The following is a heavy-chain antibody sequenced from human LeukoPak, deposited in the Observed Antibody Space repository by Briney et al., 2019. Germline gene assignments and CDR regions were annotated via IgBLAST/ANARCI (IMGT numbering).Heavy chain of an antibody. V-gene: IGHV1-69*06. Sequence: GASVKVSCKASGGTFSSYAISWVRQAPGQGLEWMGGIIPIFGTANYAQKFQGRVTITADKSTSTAYMELRSLRSDDTAVYYCARDYYYYMDVWGKGTTVTISS. J-gene: IGHJ6*03. CDR2: IIPIFGTA. CDR1: GGTFSSYA. CDR3: ARDYYYYMDV.